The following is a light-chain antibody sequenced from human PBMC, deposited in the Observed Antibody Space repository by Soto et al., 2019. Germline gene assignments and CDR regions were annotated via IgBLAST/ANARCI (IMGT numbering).Light chain of an antibody. CDR2: GAS. V-gene: IGKV3-15*01. CDR3: QQYNNWPWT. J-gene: IGKJ1*01. Sequence: EIVVTQSPATLSVSTGGRATLSCRASQSISDTLAWYQQKPGQAPRLLIYGASTRAPGFPARFSGSGSGTDFTLTISSLQSEDFAVYYCQQYNNWPWTFGQGTKVDIK. CDR1: QSISDT.